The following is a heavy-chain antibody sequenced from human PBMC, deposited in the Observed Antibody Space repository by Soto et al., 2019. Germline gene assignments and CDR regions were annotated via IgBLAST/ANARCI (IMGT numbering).Heavy chain of an antibody. CDR3: ARGGANTAMAHDY. CDR2: ISYDESTT. Sequence: GGSLRLSCAASGFTFSRYWMHWVRQAPGKGLVWVSRISYDESTTDYADSVKGRFTISRDSAKNTLYLQMNSLRAEDTAVYFCARGGANTAMAHDYWGQGTLVTVSS. CDR1: GFTFSRYW. J-gene: IGHJ4*02. V-gene: IGHV3-74*01. D-gene: IGHD5-18*01.